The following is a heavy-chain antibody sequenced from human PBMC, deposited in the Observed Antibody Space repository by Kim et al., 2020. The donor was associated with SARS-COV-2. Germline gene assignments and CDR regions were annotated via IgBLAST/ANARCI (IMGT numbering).Heavy chain of an antibody. Sequence: NYNPSLKSRVTISVETSKNQFSLKLSSVTAADTAVYYCARGEGFGELYFDYWGQGTLVTVSS. D-gene: IGHD3-10*01. CDR3: ARGEGFGELYFDY. V-gene: IGHV4-61*02. J-gene: IGHJ4*02.